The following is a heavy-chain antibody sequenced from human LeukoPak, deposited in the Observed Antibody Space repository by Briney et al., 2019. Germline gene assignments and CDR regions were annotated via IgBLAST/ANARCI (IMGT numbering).Heavy chain of an antibody. CDR2: ISGSGGST. CDR3: AIPGYSSSWEFDY. D-gene: IGHD6-13*01. CDR1: GFTFSSYG. J-gene: IGHJ4*02. V-gene: IGHV3-23*01. Sequence: GGSLRLPCAASGFTFSSYGMSWVRQAPGKGLEWVSAISGSGGSTYYADSVKGRFTISRDNSKNTLYLQMNSLRAEDTAVYYCAIPGYSSSWEFDYWGQGTLVTVSS.